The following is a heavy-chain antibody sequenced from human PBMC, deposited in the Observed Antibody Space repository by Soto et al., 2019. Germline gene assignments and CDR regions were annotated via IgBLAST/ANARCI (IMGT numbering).Heavy chain of an antibody. CDR2: ISSSSSTI. CDR3: ARDRPVPAAELRRYFGY. J-gene: IGHJ4*02. D-gene: IGHD2-2*01. Sequence: GGSLRLSCAASGFTFSSYSMNWVRQAPGKGLEWVSYISSSSSTIYYADSVKGRFTISRDNAKNSLYLQMNSLRAEDTAVYYCARDRPVPAAELRRYFGYWGQGTLVTVSS. CDR1: GFTFSSYS. V-gene: IGHV3-48*01.